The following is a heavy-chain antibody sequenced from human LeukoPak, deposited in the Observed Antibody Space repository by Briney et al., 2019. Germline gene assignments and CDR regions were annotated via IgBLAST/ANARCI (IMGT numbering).Heavy chain of an antibody. CDR3: ARVRGGRSWYYYGMDV. J-gene: IGHJ6*02. D-gene: IGHD3-16*01. CDR1: GFTFSSYA. Sequence: GGSLRLSCAASGFTFSSYAVSWVRQAPGKGLEWVAVISYDGDNEYYADSVKGQFTISRDNSKDRLYLQMNSLRPEDTAMYYCARVRGGRSWYYYGMDVWGRGTTVTVSS. CDR2: ISYDGDNE. V-gene: IGHV3-30-3*01.